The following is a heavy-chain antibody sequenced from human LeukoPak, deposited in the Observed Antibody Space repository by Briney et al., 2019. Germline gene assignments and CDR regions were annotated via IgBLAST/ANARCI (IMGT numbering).Heavy chain of an antibody. V-gene: IGHV3-74*01. J-gene: IGHJ4*01. CDR1: GFSLSDYW. Sequence: GGSLRLSCVGSGFSLSDYWMHWVRQTPGKGLMWVSRITSDGSTTWYADSVKGRFTVSRDNAKNTLFLEMNSLRDEDTAVYYCAGDYIWGRLFWGQGTPVTVSS. CDR2: ITSDGSTT. D-gene: IGHD3-16*01. CDR3: AGDYIWGRLF.